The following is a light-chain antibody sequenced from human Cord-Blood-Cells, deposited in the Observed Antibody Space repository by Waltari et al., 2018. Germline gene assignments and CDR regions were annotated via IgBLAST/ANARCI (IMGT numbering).Light chain of an antibody. J-gene: IGKJ3*01. V-gene: IGKV1-5*01. Sequence: DIQMTQSPFTLSASVGARVTITCRASQSISSWLAWYQQKPGKAPKLLIYDASSLESGVPSRFSGSGSGTEFTLTISSLQPDDFATYYCQQRVTFGPGTKVDIK. CDR1: QSISSW. CDR3: QQRVT. CDR2: DAS.